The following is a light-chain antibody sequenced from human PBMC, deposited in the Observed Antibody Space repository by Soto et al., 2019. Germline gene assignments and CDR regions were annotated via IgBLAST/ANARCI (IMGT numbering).Light chain of an antibody. CDR2: AAS. CDR3: QRSYSTPRT. J-gene: IGKJ1*01. Sequence: IQMTQYPSSLSASVGDRVPITCRASQSISSYLNWYQQKPGKAPKLLIYAASSLQSGVPSRFSGSGSGTYFTLTISSLQPEDVATYYWQRSYSTPRTFGQGTKGDIK. V-gene: IGKV1-39*01. CDR1: QSISSY.